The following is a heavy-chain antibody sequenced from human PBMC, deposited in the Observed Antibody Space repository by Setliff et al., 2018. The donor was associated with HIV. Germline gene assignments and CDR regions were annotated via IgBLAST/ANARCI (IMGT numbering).Heavy chain of an antibody. J-gene: IGHJ4*02. D-gene: IGHD3-9*01. V-gene: IGHV4-4*07. CDR3: ARDHRFYDICDY. CDR2: IYISGST. CDR1: GGSISSYY. Sequence: LSLTCTVSGGSISSYYWSWIRQPAGKGLEWIGHIYISGSTNYNPSFNSRVTMSVDTSKNQFSLRLTSVTAADTAVYYCARDHRFYDICDYWGQGTLVTVSS.